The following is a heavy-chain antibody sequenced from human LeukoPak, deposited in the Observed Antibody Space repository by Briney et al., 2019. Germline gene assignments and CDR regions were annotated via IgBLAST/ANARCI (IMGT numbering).Heavy chain of an antibody. D-gene: IGHD3-10*01. J-gene: IGHJ4*02. Sequence: SETLSLTCTVSGGSISSGGYYWSWIRQHPGKGLEWIGYIYYSGSTYYNPSLKSRVTISVDTSKNQFSLKLSSVTAADTAVYYCARVHRWYYGSGSYYVIDYWGQGTLVTVSS. CDR3: ARVHRWYYGSGSYYVIDY. CDR1: GGSISSGGYY. CDR2: IYYSGST. V-gene: IGHV4-31*03.